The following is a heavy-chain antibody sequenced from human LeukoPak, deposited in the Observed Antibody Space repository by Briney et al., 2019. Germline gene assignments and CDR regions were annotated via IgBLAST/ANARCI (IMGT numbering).Heavy chain of an antibody. V-gene: IGHV1-8*02. CDR1: GYTFTTYG. J-gene: IGHJ4*02. CDR3: ARGDY. CDR2: MNPNSGNT. Sequence: ASVKVSCKASGYTFTTYGINWVRQATGQGLEWMGWMNPNSGNTGYAQKLQGRITMTRSTATGTAYMELSSLRSEDTAVYYCARGDYWGQGTLVTVSS.